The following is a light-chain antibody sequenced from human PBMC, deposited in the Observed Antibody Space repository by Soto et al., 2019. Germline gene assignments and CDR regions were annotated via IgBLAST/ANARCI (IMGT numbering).Light chain of an antibody. J-gene: IGLJ1*01. CDR3: ISYTSSSTYV. CDR2: EVN. V-gene: IGLV2-18*02. CDR1: SSDVGSYNR. Sequence: QSALTQPPSVSGSPGQSVTISCTGTSSDVGSYNRVSWYHQPPGTAPKLMIYEVNNRPSGVPDRFSGSKSGNTASLTISGLQAEDEADYYCISYTSSSTYVFGTGTKLTVL.